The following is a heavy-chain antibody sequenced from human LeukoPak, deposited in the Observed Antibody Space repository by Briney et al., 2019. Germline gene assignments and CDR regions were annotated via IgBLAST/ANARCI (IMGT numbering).Heavy chain of an antibody. J-gene: IGHJ4*02. CDR2: IYYSGST. D-gene: IGHD5-18*01. CDR1: GGSISSYY. V-gene: IGHV4-59*01. CDR3: ARDAAMVLDY. Sequence: SETLSLTCTVSGGSISSYYWSWIRQPPGKGLEWIGYIYYSGSTNYNPSLKSRVTISVDMSKNQFSLKLSSVTAADTAVYYCARDAAMVLDYWGQGTLVTVSS.